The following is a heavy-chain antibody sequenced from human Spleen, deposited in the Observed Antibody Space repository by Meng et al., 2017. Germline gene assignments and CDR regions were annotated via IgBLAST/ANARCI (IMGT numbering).Heavy chain of an antibody. CDR1: GGSFTNYY. J-gene: IGHJ4*02. V-gene: IGHV4-34*01. Sequence: QVQLQQWGAGLLKPSETLSLTCAVYGGSFTNYYWSWIRQPPGKGLEWIGEINHSGSTNYNPSLKSRATISVDTSQNNLSLKLSSVTAADSAVYYCARGPTTMAHDFDYWGQGTLVTVSS. D-gene: IGHD4-11*01. CDR2: INHSGST. CDR3: ARGPTTMAHDFDY.